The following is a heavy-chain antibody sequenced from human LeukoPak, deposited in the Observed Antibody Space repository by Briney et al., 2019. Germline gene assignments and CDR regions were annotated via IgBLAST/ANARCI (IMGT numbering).Heavy chain of an antibody. J-gene: IGHJ4*02. V-gene: IGHV3-23*01. CDR3: AKDHDILVVPAAMVY. CDR1: GCTFSSYA. Sequence: GGSLRLSCAASGCTFSSYAMSWVRQAPGKGLEWVSAISGSGGSTYYAYSVKGRFTIPRHNSKNTLYLQMNNLRAEDAAVYYCAKDHDILVVPAAMVYWGQGTLVTVSS. D-gene: IGHD2-2*01. CDR2: ISGSGGST.